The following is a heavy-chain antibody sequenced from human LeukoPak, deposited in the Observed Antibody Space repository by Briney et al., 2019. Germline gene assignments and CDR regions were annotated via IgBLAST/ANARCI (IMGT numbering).Heavy chain of an antibody. V-gene: IGHV3-7*01. CDR1: GFTFRIYW. J-gene: IGHJ4*02. CDR2: IKQDGSEK. Sequence: PGGSLRRSCAASGFTFRIYWMSWVRQAPGKGLEWVANIKQDGSEKYYVDSVRGRFTLSRDNAKNSLYLQMDSLRAEDTAVYYCASSVGGFFDYWGQGNLVTVSS. D-gene: IGHD5/OR15-5a*01. CDR3: ASSVGGFFDY.